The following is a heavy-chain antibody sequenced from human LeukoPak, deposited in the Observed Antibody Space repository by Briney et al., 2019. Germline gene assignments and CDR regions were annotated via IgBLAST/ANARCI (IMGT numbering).Heavy chain of an antibody. CDR1: GFTFSSYW. Sequence: GGSLRLSCAASGFTFSSYWMNWARQAPGKGLEWVSGISWSSGSKGYGDSVKGRFTISRDNAKNSLYLQMNSLRPEDTALYYCVRGDYRNEAMDVWGQGTTVTVSS. J-gene: IGHJ6*02. D-gene: IGHD2-21*01. V-gene: IGHV3-9*01. CDR2: ISWSSGSK. CDR3: VRGDYRNEAMDV.